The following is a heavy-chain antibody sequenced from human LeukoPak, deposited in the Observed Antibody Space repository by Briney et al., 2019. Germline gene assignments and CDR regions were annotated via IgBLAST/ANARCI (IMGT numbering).Heavy chain of an antibody. Sequence: PGGSLRLSCAASEFTFSSYSMNWVRQAPGKGLVWVSRIHDDGTTTNYADSVKGRFTISRDNAKNTLYLQMNSLRAEDTAVYYCAIVYAVPDKRNALDMWGQGTMVTVSS. CDR2: IHDDGTTT. D-gene: IGHD2-8*01. V-gene: IGHV3-74*01. CDR1: EFTFSSYS. CDR3: AIVYAVPDKRNALDM. J-gene: IGHJ3*02.